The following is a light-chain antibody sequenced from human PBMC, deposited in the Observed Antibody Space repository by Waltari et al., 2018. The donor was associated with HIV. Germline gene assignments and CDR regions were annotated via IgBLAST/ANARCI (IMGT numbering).Light chain of an antibody. CDR3: AAWDGSLLGVL. Sequence: QSVLTQPPPASGTPGLTVPTPCSGSHTTIGCTTVHGYKQVPGTAPKLLIYNNYERPSGVPDRFSGSKSGSSASLAISGLQSEDDGDYYCAAWDGSLLGVLFGGGTKLTVL. V-gene: IGLV1-44*01. J-gene: IGLJ2*01. CDR2: NNY. CDR1: HTTIGCTT.